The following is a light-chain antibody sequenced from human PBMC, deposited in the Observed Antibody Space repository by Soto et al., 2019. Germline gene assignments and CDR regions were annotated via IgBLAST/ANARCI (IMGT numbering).Light chain of an antibody. V-gene: IGKV3-20*01. J-gene: IGKJ1*01. Sequence: EIVLTQSPGTLSLSPGEIATLYFRASQNVDSNYLAWYQQKPGQAPRIIIFGASGRATGIPDRFSGSGSGTDFTLTISRLEPEDFAVYYCQQYGSSGTFGQGTKVDI. CDR2: GAS. CDR3: QQYGSSGT. CDR1: QNVDSNY.